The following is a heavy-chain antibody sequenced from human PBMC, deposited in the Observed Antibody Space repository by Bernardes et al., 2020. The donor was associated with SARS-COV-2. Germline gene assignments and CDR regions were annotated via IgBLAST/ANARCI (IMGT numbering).Heavy chain of an antibody. CDR2: ITHSGST. CDR3: ARGHTGTTVEVFGY. Sequence: EPISFTCAGYGGSLSGYYWSWIRPPPGKGLEWIGAITHSGSTNYNPSLKSRVTISVDTSKNQFSLKLSSVTAADTAVYYCARGHTGTTVEVFGYWCQGTLVTVSS. J-gene: IGHJ4*02. D-gene: IGHD1-7*01. V-gene: IGHV4-34*01. CDR1: GGSLSGYY.